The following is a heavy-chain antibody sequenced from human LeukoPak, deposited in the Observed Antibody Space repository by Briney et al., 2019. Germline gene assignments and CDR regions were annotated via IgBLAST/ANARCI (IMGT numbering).Heavy chain of an antibody. CDR1: GGSISNYY. D-gene: IGHD6-13*01. CDR2: IYTSEST. V-gene: IGHV4-4*07. Sequence: PSETLSLTCSVSGGSISNYYWSWIRQPVGKGLEWIGRIYTSESTNYNPSLKSRVTISTDKSKNQFSLKLSSVTAADTAVYYCARETVAASGIDAFDIWGQGTMVTVSS. CDR3: ARETVAASGIDAFDI. J-gene: IGHJ3*02.